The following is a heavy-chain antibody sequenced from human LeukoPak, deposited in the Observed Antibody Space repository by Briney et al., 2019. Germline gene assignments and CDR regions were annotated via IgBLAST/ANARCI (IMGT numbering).Heavy chain of an antibody. Sequence: ASVKVSCKASGYTFTGYYMHWVRQAPGQGLEWMGWINPNSGGTNYAQKFQGRATMTRDTSISTAYMELSRLRSDDTAVYYCARGATVTPTAHFDYWGQGTLVTVSS. J-gene: IGHJ4*02. D-gene: IGHD4-17*01. V-gene: IGHV1-2*02. CDR1: GYTFTGYY. CDR3: ARGATVTPTAHFDY. CDR2: INPNSGGT.